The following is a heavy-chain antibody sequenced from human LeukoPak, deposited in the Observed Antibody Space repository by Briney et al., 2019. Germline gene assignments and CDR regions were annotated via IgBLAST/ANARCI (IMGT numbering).Heavy chain of an antibody. D-gene: IGHD2-15*01. CDR1: GGSISGTDLS. Sequence: SETLSLTCTVSGGSISGTDLSWGWVRQLPGKGLEWIGNIHSSGNICCNPSLKSRVTISVYTSKNQFSLKLSSVTAAATAVYYCEKDSHLDVWGEGTTVTASS. V-gene: IGHV4-39*01. CDR2: IHSSGNI. CDR3: EKDSHLDV. J-gene: IGHJ6*04.